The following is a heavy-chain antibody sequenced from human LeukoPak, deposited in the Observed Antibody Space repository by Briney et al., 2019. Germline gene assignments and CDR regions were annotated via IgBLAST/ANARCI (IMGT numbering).Heavy chain of an antibody. CDR1: GGSFSGYY. Sequence: SETLSLTCAVYGGSFSGYYWSWIRQSPGKGLEWIGEINHSGRTNYNPSLKSRVTISVDTSKNQFSLKLNSVTAADTAVYYCARSQSYFDYWGQGTLVTVSS. J-gene: IGHJ4*02. CDR2: INHSGRT. V-gene: IGHV4-34*01. CDR3: ARSQSYFDY.